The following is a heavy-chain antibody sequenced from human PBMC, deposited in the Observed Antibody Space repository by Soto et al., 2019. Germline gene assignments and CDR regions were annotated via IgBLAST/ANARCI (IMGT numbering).Heavy chain of an antibody. V-gene: IGHV1-18*04. Sequence: GASVKVSCKASGYTFTSYGISWVRQAPGQGLEWMGWISAYNGNTNYAQKLQDRVIMTTDTSTSTAYMELRSLRSDDTAVYYCARDQYYDSSGFLDASDIWGQGTMVTVSS. D-gene: IGHD3-22*01. J-gene: IGHJ3*02. CDR1: GYTFTSYG. CDR3: ARDQYYDSSGFLDASDI. CDR2: ISAYNGNT.